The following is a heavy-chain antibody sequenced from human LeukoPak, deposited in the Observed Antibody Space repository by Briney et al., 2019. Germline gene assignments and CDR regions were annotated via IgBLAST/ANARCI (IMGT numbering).Heavy chain of an antibody. CDR3: AYATIMGPFDY. D-gene: IGHD5-12*01. CDR2: ISYDGSNK. J-gene: IGHJ4*02. CDR1: GFTFSSYA. Sequence: QTGGSLRLSCAASGFTFSSYAMHWVRQAPGKGLEWVAVISYDGSNKYYADSVKGRFTISRDNSKNTLYLQMNSLRAEDTAVYYCAYATIMGPFDYWGQGTLVTVSS. V-gene: IGHV3-30*04.